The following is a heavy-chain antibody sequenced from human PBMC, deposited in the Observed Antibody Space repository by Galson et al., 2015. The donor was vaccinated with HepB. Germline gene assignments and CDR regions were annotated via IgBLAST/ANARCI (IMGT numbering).Heavy chain of an antibody. CDR3: AREKSSSWFHHYYYMDV. D-gene: IGHD6-13*01. V-gene: IGHV3-66*01. Sequence: SLRLSCAASGFTVSSNYMSWVRQAPGKGLEWVSVIYSGGSTYYADSVKGRFTISRDNSKNTLYLQMNSLRAEDTAVYYCAREKSSSWFHHYYYMDVWGKGTTVTVSS. CDR1: GFTVSSNY. CDR2: IYSGGST. J-gene: IGHJ6*03.